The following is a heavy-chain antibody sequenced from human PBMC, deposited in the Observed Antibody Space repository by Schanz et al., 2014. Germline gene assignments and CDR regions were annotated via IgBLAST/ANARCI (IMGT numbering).Heavy chain of an antibody. CDR1: GFTFTTHS. CDR3: AKDPSHGDYDYYFDY. V-gene: IGHV3-23*01. Sequence: PGGSLRLSCAASGFTFTTHSMTWVRQAPGKGLEWVSAISGSGGSTYYADSVKGRFTISRDNSKNTLYLQMNSLRAEDTAVYYCAKDPSHGDYDYYFDYWGQGTLXTVSS. D-gene: IGHD3-22*01. CDR2: ISGSGGST. J-gene: IGHJ4*02.